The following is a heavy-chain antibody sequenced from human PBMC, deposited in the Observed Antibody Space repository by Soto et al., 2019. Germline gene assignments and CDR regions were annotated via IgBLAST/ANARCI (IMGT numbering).Heavy chain of an antibody. V-gene: IGHV4-34*01. Sequence: PSETLSLTCAVYGGSFSGYSWGWIRQPPGKGLEWIGEINHSGSTNYNPSLKSRVIISVDTSKNQFSLKLSSVTAADTAVYYCAAVVVVAATPNWFDPWGQGTLVTVSS. CDR1: GGSFSGYS. CDR3: AAVVVVAATPNWFDP. J-gene: IGHJ5*02. CDR2: INHSGST. D-gene: IGHD2-15*01.